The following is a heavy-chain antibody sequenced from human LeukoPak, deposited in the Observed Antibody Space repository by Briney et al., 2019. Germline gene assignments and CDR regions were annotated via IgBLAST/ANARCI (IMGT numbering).Heavy chain of an antibody. CDR1: GFTFSSYA. D-gene: IGHD3-16*02. CDR3: ATTYYDYVWGSYRPYYFDY. J-gene: IGHJ4*02. Sequence: PGGSLRLSCAASGFTFSSYAMSWVRQAPGKGLEWVSAISGSGGSTYYADSVKGRFTISRDNSKYTLYLQMNSLRAEDTAVYYCATTYYDYVWGSYRPYYFDYWGQGTLVTVSS. V-gene: IGHV3-23*01. CDR2: ISGSGGST.